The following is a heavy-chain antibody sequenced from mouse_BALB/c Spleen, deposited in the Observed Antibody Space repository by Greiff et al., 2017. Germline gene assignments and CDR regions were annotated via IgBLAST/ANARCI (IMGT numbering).Heavy chain of an antibody. V-gene: IGHV5-6*01. J-gene: IGHJ2*01. Sequence: EVNLVESGGDLVKPGGSLKLSCAASGFTFSSYGMSWVRQTPDKRLEWVATISSGGSYTYYPDSVKGRFTISRDNAKNTLYLQMSSLKSEDTAMYYCAREEDYDYWGQGTTLTVSS. D-gene: IGHD2-4*01. CDR2: ISSGGSYT. CDR3: AREEDYDY. CDR1: GFTFSSYG.